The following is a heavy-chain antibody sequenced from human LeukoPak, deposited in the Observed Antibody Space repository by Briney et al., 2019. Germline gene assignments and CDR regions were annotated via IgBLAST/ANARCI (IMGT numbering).Heavy chain of an antibody. V-gene: IGHV7-4-1*02. CDR3: ARPSVGASDAFDI. CDR2: INTKTGNP. Sequence: ASVKVSCKASGYIFTNYAMNWVRQAPGQGLEWMGWINTKTGNPTHAQDFTGRFVFSLDTSVSTAYLQISNLKAEDTAVYYCARPSVGASDAFDIWGQGTMVTVSS. D-gene: IGHD1-26*01. J-gene: IGHJ3*02. CDR1: GYIFTNYA.